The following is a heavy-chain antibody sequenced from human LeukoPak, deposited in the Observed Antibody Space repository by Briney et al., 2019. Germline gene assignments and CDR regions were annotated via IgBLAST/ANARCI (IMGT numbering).Heavy chain of an antibody. CDR1: GYSFTSYW. CDR3: ARVTYYYDSSGSLYYYMDV. CDR2: IYPGDSDT. V-gene: IGHV5-51*01. J-gene: IGHJ6*03. Sequence: GESLKISCKGSGYSFTSYWIGWVRQMPGKGLEWMGIIYPGDSDTRYSPSFQGQVTISADKSISTACLQWSSLKASDTAMYYCARVTYYYDSSGSLYYYMDVWGKGTTVTVSS. D-gene: IGHD3-22*01.